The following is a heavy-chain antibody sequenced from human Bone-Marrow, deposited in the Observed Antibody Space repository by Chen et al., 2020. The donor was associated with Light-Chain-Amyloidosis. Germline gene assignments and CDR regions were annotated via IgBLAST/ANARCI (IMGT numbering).Heavy chain of an antibody. J-gene: IGHJ4*02. V-gene: IGHV4-4*07. CDR2: IYTSGST. CDR3: ARSYDSSGYLAYYFDY. CDR1: GRPTRSYY. D-gene: IGHD3-22*01. Sequence: HVQLPAPAPGLATPSQTLSLTCTVSGRPTRSYYWSWIRQPAGKGLEWIGRIYTSGSTNYNPSLKSRVTMSVDTSKNQFSLKLSSVTAADTAVYYCARSYDSSGYLAYYFDYWGQGTLVTVSS.